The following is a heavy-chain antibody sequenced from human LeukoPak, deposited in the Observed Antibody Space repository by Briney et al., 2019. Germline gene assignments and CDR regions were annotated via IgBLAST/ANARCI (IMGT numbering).Heavy chain of an antibody. Sequence: GASVKVSCKASGYTFTGYYMHWVRQAPGQGLEWMGWINPNSGGTNYAQKFQGRVTMTRDTSISTAYMELSRLRSDDTAVYYCARDTHLQTSSGLDYWGQGTLVTVSS. CDR1: GYTFTGYY. CDR3: ARDTHLQTSSGLDY. D-gene: IGHD3-22*01. V-gene: IGHV1-2*02. CDR2: INPNSGGT. J-gene: IGHJ4*02.